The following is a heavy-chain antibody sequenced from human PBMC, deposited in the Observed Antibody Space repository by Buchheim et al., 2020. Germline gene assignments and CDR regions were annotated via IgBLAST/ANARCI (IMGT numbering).Heavy chain of an antibody. Sequence: EVQLVESGGGLEKPGGSLRLSCIVSGFTFSKSYMTWVRQTPDKGLEWVGRIKSNTDGAATDYAAFVKGRFTISRDDSKKTLYLQMNNLEIEDTAVYYCARVRYYDFWLEHDYWGQGTL. CDR3: ARVRYYDFWLEHDY. CDR1: GFTFSKSY. D-gene: IGHD3-3*01. CDR2: IKSNTDGAAT. V-gene: IGHV3-15*01. J-gene: IGHJ4*02.